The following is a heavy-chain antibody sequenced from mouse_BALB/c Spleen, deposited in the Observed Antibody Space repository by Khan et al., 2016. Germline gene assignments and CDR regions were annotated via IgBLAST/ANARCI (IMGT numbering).Heavy chain of an antibody. CDR1: GYAFSSYW. Sequence: QVQLQQSGAELVRPGSSVKISCKASGYAFSSYWMNWVKQRPGQGLEWIGQIYPGDGDTNYNGKFKGKATLTADKSYSTAYMQLSSLTSEDSAIYFCAREPSCYDTFAYWCQGTLVTVSA. CDR2: IYPGDGDT. D-gene: IGHD2-12*01. V-gene: IGHV1-80*01. J-gene: IGHJ3*01. CDR3: AREPSCYDTFAY.